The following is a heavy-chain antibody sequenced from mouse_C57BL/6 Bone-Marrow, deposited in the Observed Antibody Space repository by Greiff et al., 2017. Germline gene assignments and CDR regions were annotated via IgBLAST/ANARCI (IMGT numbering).Heavy chain of an antibody. CDR1: GYTFTSYC. D-gene: IGHD1-1*02. CDR2: IHPNSGST. J-gene: IGHJ3*01. CDR3: ARLRGGYWFAY. V-gene: IGHV1-64*01. Sequence: QVQLQQSGAELVKPGASVKLSCKASGYTFTSYCMHWVKQRPGQGLEWIGMIHPNSGSTNYNEKFKSKATLTADKSSSTAYMQLSSLTSEDSAVYYCARLRGGYWFAYWGQGTLVTVSA.